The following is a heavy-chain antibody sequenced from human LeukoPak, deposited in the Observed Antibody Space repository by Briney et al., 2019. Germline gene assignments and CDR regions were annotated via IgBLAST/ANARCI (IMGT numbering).Heavy chain of an antibody. CDR1: GGSISSYY. V-gene: IGHV4-59*01. CDR2: IYYSGST. CDR3: ARVGTDPLQTLDY. J-gene: IGHJ4*02. D-gene: IGHD3/OR15-3a*01. Sequence: SETLSLTCTVSGGSISSYYWSWIRQPPGKGLEWIGYIYYSGSTNYNPSLKSRVTISVDTSKNQFSLKLSSVTAADTAVYYCARVGTDPLQTLDYWGQGTLVTVSS.